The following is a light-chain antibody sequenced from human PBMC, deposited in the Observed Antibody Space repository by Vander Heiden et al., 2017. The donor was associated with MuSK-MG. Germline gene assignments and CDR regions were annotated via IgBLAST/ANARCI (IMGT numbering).Light chain of an antibody. CDR1: QTISRY. V-gene: IGKV1-39*01. CDR2: ATA. CDR3: QQNYGINT. Sequence: DTQMTQSPSSLSASVGDRVTITCRASQTISRYLNWYLQKPGKAPSLLIYATATLQSGVPSRFSGSGSGTDFTLTISGLQPEDFATYYCQQNYGINTYGRGTKMEIK. J-gene: IGKJ2*01.